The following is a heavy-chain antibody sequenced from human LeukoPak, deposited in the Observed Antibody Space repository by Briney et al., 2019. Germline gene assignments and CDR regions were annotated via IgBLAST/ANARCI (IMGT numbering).Heavy chain of an antibody. Sequence: GGSLRLSCAASGFTFSDYYMSWIRQAPGKGLEWVSYISSSGSTIYYADSVKGRFTISRDNAKNSLYLQMNSLRAEDTAVYYCARDSTTMVRGVPLFDDWGQGTLVTVYS. CDR2: ISSSGSTI. V-gene: IGHV3-11*01. CDR1: GFTFSDYY. D-gene: IGHD3-10*01. CDR3: ARDSTTMVRGVPLFDD. J-gene: IGHJ4*02.